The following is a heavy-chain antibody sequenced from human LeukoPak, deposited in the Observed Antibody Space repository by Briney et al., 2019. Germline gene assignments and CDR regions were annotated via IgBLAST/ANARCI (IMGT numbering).Heavy chain of an antibody. J-gene: IGHJ4*02. CDR2: INHSGST. D-gene: IGHD6-13*01. V-gene: IGHV4-34*01. Sequence: KPSETLSLTCAVYGGSFSGYYWSWIRQPPGKGLEWIGEINHSGSTNYNPSLKSRVTISVDTSKSQFSLKLSSVTAADTAVYYCARGYVAAARLWDYWGQGTLVTVSS. CDR3: ARGYVAAARLWDY. CDR1: GGSFSGYY.